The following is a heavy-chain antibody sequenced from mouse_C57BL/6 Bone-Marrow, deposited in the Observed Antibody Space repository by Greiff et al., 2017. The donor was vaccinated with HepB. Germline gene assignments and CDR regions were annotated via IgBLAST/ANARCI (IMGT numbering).Heavy chain of an antibody. Sequence: VQLQQPGAELVKPGASVKLSCKASGYTFTSYWMHWVKQRPGQGLEWIGMIHPNSGSTNYNEKFKIKATLTVDKSSSTAYMQLSSLTSEDSAVYYCAREGVNWVYAMDYWGQGTSVTVSS. CDR2: IHPNSGST. V-gene: IGHV1-64*01. D-gene: IGHD4-1*01. J-gene: IGHJ4*01. CDR3: AREGVNWVYAMDY. CDR1: GYTFTSYW.